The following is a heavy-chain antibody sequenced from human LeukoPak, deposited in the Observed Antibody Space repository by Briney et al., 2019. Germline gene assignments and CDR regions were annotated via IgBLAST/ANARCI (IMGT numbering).Heavy chain of an antibody. CDR2: IYYSGTT. CDR1: GGSISSYY. D-gene: IGHD6-13*01. J-gene: IGHJ4*02. CDR3: ASQLGYFDY. V-gene: IGHV4-59*08. Sequence: SETLSLTCTVSGGSISSYYWTWIRQPPGKGLEWIGYIYYSGTTYYNPSLKSRVTISLDTSKNQLSLKLSSVTAADTAVYYCASQLGYFDYWGQGTLVTVSS.